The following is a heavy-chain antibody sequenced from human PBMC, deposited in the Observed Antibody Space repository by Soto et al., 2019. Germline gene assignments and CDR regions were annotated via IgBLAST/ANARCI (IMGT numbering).Heavy chain of an antibody. CDR3: ARHDSYGDYVLSFDY. J-gene: IGHJ4*02. V-gene: IGHV4-39*01. Sequence: SGTLSLTCTVSGGSISSSSYYWGWIRKPPGKGLEWIGSIYYSGSTYYNPSLKSRVTISVDTSKNQFSLKLSSVTAADTAVYYCARHDSYGDYVLSFDYWGQGTLVTSPQ. CDR2: IYYSGST. CDR1: GGSISSSSYY. D-gene: IGHD4-17*01.